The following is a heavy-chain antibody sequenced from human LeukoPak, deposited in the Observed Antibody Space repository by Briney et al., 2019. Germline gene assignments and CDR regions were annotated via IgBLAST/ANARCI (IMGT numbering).Heavy chain of an antibody. CDR3: ASVFWYSSSWSFDY. CDR1: GYTFTGYY. Sequence: ASVKVSCKASGYTFTGYYMHWVRQAPGQGREWMGWINSNSGGTNYAQKFQGRVTMTRDTSISTAYMELSRLRSDDTAVYYCASVFWYSSSWSFDYWGQGTLVTVSS. V-gene: IGHV1-2*02. D-gene: IGHD6-13*01. CDR2: INSNSGGT. J-gene: IGHJ4*02.